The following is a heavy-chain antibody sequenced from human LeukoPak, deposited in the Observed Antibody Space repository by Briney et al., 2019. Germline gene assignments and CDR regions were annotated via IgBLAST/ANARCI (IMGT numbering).Heavy chain of an antibody. J-gene: IGHJ4*02. CDR2: ISGSGAGT. CDR1: GFTFSSYA. V-gene: IGHV3-23*01. CDR3: AKDTPLSAYTSGWSNNCFDH. Sequence: GGSLRLSCAASGFTFSSYAMSWVRQAPGKGLEWVSAISGSGAGTYYADSVKGRFTISRDNSNSALHLHMSSLRAEDTALYYCAKDTPLSAYTSGWSNNCFDHWGQGTLVTVSS. D-gene: IGHD6-19*01.